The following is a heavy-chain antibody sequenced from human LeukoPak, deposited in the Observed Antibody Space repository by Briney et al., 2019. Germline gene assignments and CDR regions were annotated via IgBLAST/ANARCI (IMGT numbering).Heavy chain of an antibody. V-gene: IGHV4-34*01. Sequence: SETLSLTCAVNGGSFSGYYWNWIRQPPGKGLEWIGEINHSGSTNYNPSLKSRVTISVDTSKNQFSLKLSSVTAADTAVYYCASSGYDGIDYWGQGTLVTVSS. D-gene: IGHD5-12*01. J-gene: IGHJ4*02. CDR1: GGSFSGYY. CDR3: ASSGYDGIDY. CDR2: INHSGST.